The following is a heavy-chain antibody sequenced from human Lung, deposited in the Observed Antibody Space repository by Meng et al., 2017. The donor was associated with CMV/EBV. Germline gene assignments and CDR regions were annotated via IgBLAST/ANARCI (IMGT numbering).Heavy chain of an antibody. CDR1: GYNCTGYN. V-gene: IGHV1-2*02. D-gene: IGHD2-2*01. CDR2: INPNSGGT. CDR3: ARVVVVPAAKKFDP. Sequence: KGSGYNCTGYNMHWLRQAPGQGLEWMGWINPNSGGTNYAQKFQGRVTMTRDTSISTAYMELSRLRSDDTAVYYCARVVVVPAAKKFDPWGQGTLVTVSS. J-gene: IGHJ5*02.